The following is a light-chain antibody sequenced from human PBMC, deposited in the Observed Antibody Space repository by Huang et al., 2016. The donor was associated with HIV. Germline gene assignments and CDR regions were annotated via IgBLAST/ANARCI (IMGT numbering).Light chain of an antibody. J-gene: IGKJ5*01. CDR3: MQALETPIT. CDR2: FGS. Sequence: DIVMTQSPLSLPVTPGEPASISCKSSQSLLHSNGYNYLYWYLQMSGQSPQLLISFGSSRASGVPDRFSGSGSGTDFTLKISRVEAEDVGGYYCMQALETPITFGQGTRLEIK. CDR1: QSLLHSNGYNY. V-gene: IGKV2-28*01.